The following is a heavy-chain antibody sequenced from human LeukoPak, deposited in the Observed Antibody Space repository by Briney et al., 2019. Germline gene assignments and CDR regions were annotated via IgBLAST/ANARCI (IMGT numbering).Heavy chain of an antibody. CDR1: GFTFSNYA. D-gene: IGHD6-19*01. J-gene: IGHJ4*02. Sequence: GRSLRLSCEASGFTFSNYAMHWVRQAPGKEQQWVAVISFDGNNKKYAGSVNGRFTISRDNAKNSLYLQMNSLRAEDTAVYYCARRGYTSGWDYWGQGTLVTVSS. CDR3: ARRGYTSGWDY. V-gene: IGHV3-30-3*01. CDR2: ISFDGNNK.